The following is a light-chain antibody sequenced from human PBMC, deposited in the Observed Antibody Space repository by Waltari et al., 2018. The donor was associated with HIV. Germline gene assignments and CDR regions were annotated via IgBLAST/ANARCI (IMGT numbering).Light chain of an antibody. V-gene: IGKV4-1*01. CDR2: WAS. CDR3: HQYHDTPLT. CDR1: QSFLYIYNNKNS. J-gene: IGKJ4*01. Sequence: DIVMTQSPDSLAVSLGERATINCKSSQSFLYIYNNKNSLAWYQQKPGQPPKLLIYWASTRESGVPDRFSGSGSGTDFTLTISGLQAEDVAVYYCHQYHDTPLTFGGGTKVEIK.